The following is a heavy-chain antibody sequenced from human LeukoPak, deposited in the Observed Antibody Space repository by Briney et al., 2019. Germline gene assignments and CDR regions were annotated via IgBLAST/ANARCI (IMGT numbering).Heavy chain of an antibody. V-gene: IGHV4-59*08. CDR3: ARHWAYCSGGSCYSGAFDI. J-gene: IGHJ3*02. CDR1: GGSISSYY. Sequence: SETLSLTCTVSGGSISSYYWSWIRQPLGKGLEWIGYIYYSGSTNYNPSLKSRVTISVDTSKNQFSLKLSSVTAADTAVYYCARHWAYCSGGSCYSGAFDIWGQGTMVTASS. D-gene: IGHD2-15*01. CDR2: IYYSGST.